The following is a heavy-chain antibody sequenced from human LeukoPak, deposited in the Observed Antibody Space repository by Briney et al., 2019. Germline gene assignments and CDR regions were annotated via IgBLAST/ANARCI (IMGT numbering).Heavy chain of an antibody. V-gene: IGHV4-59*01. Sequence: SETLSLTCTVSGGSISSYYWSWLRQPPGKGLEWIGYIYYSRSTNYNPSLKSRVTISVDTSKNQFSLKLSSVTAADTAVYYCARWGYSYGRYYFDYWGQGTLVTVSS. D-gene: IGHD5-18*01. CDR1: GGSISSYY. CDR3: ARWGYSYGRYYFDY. J-gene: IGHJ4*02. CDR2: IYYSRST.